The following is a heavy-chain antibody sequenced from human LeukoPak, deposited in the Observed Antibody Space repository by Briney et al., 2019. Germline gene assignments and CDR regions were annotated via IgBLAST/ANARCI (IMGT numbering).Heavy chain of an antibody. J-gene: IGHJ4*02. CDR2: INPNSGGT. CDR1: GYTFTGYY. Sequence: GASVKVSCKASGYTFTGYYMHWVRQAPGQGLEWMGWINPNSGGTNYAQKFQGRVTMTRDTSISTAYMELSRLRSDDTAVYYCARHSGSYWYYFDYWGQGTLVTVSS. D-gene: IGHD1-26*01. V-gene: IGHV1-2*02. CDR3: ARHSGSYWYYFDY.